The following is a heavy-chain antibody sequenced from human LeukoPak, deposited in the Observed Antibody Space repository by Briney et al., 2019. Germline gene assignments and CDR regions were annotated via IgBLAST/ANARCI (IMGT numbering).Heavy chain of an antibody. Sequence: SQTLSLTCVISGDGVSNNVAVWNWIRQSPSRGLEWLGRTYYRSKWHNHYAVSMQSRITISPDTSKNQFYLQLDSVTPEDTAVYYCARDAVGASLFEYWGQGTLVTVSS. J-gene: IGHJ4*02. CDR3: ARDAVGASLFEY. CDR1: GDGVSNNVAV. D-gene: IGHD1-26*01. V-gene: IGHV6-1*01. CDR2: TYYRSKWHN.